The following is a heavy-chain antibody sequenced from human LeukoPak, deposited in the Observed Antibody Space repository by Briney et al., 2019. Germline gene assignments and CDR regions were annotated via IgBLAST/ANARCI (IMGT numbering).Heavy chain of an antibody. D-gene: IGHD5/OR15-5a*01. CDR2: INHSGST. Sequence: SETLSLTCAVYGGSFSGYYWSWIRQPPGKGLEWIGEINHSGSTNYNPSLKSRVTISVDTSKNQFSLKLSSVTAADTAVYYCATSLPLDWYFDLWGRGTLVSVSS. CDR3: ATSLPLDWYFDL. V-gene: IGHV4-34*01. J-gene: IGHJ2*01. CDR1: GGSFSGYY.